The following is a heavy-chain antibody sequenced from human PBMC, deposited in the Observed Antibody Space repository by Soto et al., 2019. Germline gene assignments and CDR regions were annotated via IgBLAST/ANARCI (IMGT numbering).Heavy chain of an antibody. CDR1: GYTFTGYY. CDR3: ARASGSCYHYYYYGMDV. J-gene: IGHJ6*02. CDR2: INPNSGGT. Sequence: GASVKVSCKASGYTFTGYYMHWVRQAPGQGLEWMGWINPNSGGTNYAQKFQGWVTMTRDTSISTAYMELSRLRSDDTAVYYCARASGSCYHYYYYGMDVWGQGTTVTVSS. D-gene: IGHD1-26*01. V-gene: IGHV1-2*04.